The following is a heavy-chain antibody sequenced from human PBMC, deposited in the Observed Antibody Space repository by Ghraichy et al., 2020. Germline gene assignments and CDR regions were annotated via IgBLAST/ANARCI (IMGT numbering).Heavy chain of an antibody. CDR1: GVTFVSYA. CDR3: AKDTEYQYLWTGSLDY. CDR2: ISASGDNT. D-gene: IGHD2-2*01. V-gene: IGHV3-23*01. J-gene: IGHJ4*02. Sequence: GEALNISCEVSGVTFVSYAMNWVRQAPGKGLEWVSAISASGDNTHYAGSVKGRFTISRDNSKETLYLQMNSLRVEDTAIYYCAKDTEYQYLWTGSLDYWGQGALVTVSP.